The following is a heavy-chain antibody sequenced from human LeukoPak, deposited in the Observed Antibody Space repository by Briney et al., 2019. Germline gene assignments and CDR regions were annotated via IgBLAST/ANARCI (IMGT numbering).Heavy chain of an antibody. CDR3: ARGGGCSSTSCYVYHYMDV. J-gene: IGHJ6*03. CDR1: GFTFSDYY. Sequence: GGSLRLSCAASGFTFSDYYMSWIRQAPGKGLEWVSYISSSGSTIYYADSVKGRFTISRDNAKNSLYLQMNSLRAEDTAVYYCARGGGCSSTSCYVYHYMDVWGKGTTVTISS. D-gene: IGHD2-2*01. CDR2: ISSSGSTI. V-gene: IGHV3-11*01.